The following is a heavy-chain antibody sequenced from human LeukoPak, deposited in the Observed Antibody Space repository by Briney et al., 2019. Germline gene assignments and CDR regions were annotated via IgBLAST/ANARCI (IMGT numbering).Heavy chain of an antibody. CDR1: GYTFTSYD. CDR3: ARAPRYCSSTSCLHFDY. D-gene: IGHD2-2*01. Sequence: ASVKVSCKASGYTFTSYDINWVRQATGQGLEWMGWMNPNSGNTGYAQKFQGRVTITRNTSISTAYMELSSLRSEDTAVYYCARAPRYCSSTSCLHFDYWGQGTLVTVSS. J-gene: IGHJ4*02. CDR2: MNPNSGNT. V-gene: IGHV1-8*03.